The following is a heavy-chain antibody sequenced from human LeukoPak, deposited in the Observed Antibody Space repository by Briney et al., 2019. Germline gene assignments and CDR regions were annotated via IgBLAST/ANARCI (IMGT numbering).Heavy chain of an antibody. CDR2: ISWNSGNT. CDR3: AKLGGVTKEGFDY. D-gene: IGHD3-16*01. CDR1: GFTFNDFA. J-gene: IGHJ4*02. V-gene: IGHV3-9*01. Sequence: GGSLRLSCAASGFTFNDFAMHWVRQAPGKGLEWVSGISWNSGNTDYADSVTGRFTISRDNSKNTLYLQMNSLRAEDTAVYYCAKLGGVTKEGFDYWGQGTLATVSS.